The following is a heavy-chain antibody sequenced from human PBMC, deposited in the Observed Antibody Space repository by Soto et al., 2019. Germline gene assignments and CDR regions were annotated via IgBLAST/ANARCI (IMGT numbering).Heavy chain of an antibody. CDR1: GYTFTSYG. CDR2: ISAYNGNT. D-gene: IGHD3-22*01. CDR3: ARDFEYYDSSDYAFDI. V-gene: IGHV1-18*01. Sequence: ASVKVSCKASGYTFTSYGNSWVRQAPGQGLEWMGWISAYNGNTNYAQKLQGRVTMTTDTSTSTAYMELRSLRSDDTAVYYCARDFEYYDSSDYAFDIWGQGTMVTVSS. J-gene: IGHJ3*02.